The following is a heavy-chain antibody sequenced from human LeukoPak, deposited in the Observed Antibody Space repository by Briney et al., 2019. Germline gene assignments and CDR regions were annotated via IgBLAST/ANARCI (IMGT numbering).Heavy chain of an antibody. V-gene: IGHV3-7*03. D-gene: IGHD1-26*01. J-gene: IGHJ4*02. Sequence: GGSLRLSCAASGFTFSNYWMSWVRQAPGKRLEWVANIKQDGGEKYYVDSVKGRFTISRDNAQNSLYLHMNSLRAEDTAVYYCARDKVVGATKNDYWGQGILVTVSS. CDR3: ARDKVVGATKNDY. CDR2: IKQDGGEK. CDR1: GFTFSNYW.